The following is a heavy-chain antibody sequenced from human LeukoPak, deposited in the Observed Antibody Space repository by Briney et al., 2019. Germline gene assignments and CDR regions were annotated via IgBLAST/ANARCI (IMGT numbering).Heavy chain of an antibody. CDR1: GGSISSYY. J-gene: IGHJ4*02. D-gene: IGHD1-26*01. V-gene: IGHV4-59*12. CDR2: IYYSGST. CDR3: ARETPGSVYPDATFDY. Sequence: SETLSLTCTVSGGSISSYYWSWIRQPPVKGLEWIGYIYYSGSTNYNPSLKSRVTISVDTSKNQFSLKLSSVTAADTAVYYCARETPGSVYPDATFDYWGQGTLVTVSS.